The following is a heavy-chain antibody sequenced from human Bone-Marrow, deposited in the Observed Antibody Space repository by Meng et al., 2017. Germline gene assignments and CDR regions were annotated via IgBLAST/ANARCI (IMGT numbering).Heavy chain of an antibody. CDR1: GYTFSDYY. J-gene: IGHJ3*02. CDR3: AKDLRNWNDAFGI. D-gene: IGHD1-20*01. V-gene: IGHV1-2*02. Sequence: ASVKVSCKASGYTFSDYYMDWVRQAPGQGLEWMGWINPNSGATNYAQKFQGRVTLTRDKSITTVYMDVTSLRSDDTAVYYCAKDLRNWNDAFGIWGQGTMVTVSS. CDR2: INPNSGAT.